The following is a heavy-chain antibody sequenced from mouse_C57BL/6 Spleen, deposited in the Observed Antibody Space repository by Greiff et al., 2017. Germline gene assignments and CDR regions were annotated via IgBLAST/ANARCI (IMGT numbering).Heavy chain of an antibody. Sequence: QVQLQQSGAELVRPGASVTLSCTASGFTFTDYEMHWVKQTPVHGLEWIGAIDPETGGTAYNQKFKGKAILTAGTSSSTAYLELRSLTSEDSAVYYCTRGEDYWGQGASVTVSS. CDR2: IDPETGGT. J-gene: IGHJ4*01. CDR3: TRGEDY. CDR1: GFTFTDYE. V-gene: IGHV1-15*01.